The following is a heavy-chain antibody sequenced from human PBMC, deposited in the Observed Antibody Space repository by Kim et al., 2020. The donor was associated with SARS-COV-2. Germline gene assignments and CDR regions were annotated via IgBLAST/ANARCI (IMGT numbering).Heavy chain of an antibody. CDR3: AKNVHLTSVTFLWYFDL. CDR1: RFSFSSSA. V-gene: IGHV3-23*01. J-gene: IGHJ2*01. D-gene: IGHD2-2*01. Sequence: GGSLRLSCAASRFSFSSSAMTWVRQAPGKGLEWVSTIFGSGPGTYYGDSVKGRFIVSRENSKNTLFLQINNLRADDTAVDYCAKNVHLTSVTFLWYFDLWGRGT. CDR2: IFGSGPGT.